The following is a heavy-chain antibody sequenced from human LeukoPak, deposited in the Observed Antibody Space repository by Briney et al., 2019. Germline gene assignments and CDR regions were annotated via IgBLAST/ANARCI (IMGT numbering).Heavy chain of an antibody. D-gene: IGHD6-13*01. CDR1: GFTFSSYG. V-gene: IGHV3-33*01. J-gene: IGHJ4*02. Sequence: PGRSLRLSCAASGFTFSSYGMHWVRQAPGKGLEWVAVIWYDGSNKYYADSVKGRFTISRDNSKNTLYLQMNSLRAEDTAVYYCARASSSWYNYFDYWGQGTPVTVSS. CDR2: IWYDGSNK. CDR3: ARASSSWYNYFDY.